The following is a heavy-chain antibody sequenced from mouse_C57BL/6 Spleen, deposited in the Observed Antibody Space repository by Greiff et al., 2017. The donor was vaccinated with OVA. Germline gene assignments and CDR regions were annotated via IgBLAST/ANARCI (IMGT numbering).Heavy chain of an antibody. CDR2: IHPNSGST. CDR3: ARSEYDVWGSYSLDY. D-gene: IGHD2-14*01. CDR1: GYNFTSYW. J-gene: IGHJ4*01. Sequence: QVQLKQPGAELVKPGASVKLSCTASGYNFTSYWMHWVKQRPGQGLEWIGMIHPNSGSTNYNETFKSKATLTVDKSSSTAYMQLSLLTSEDSAVYYCARSEYDVWGSYSLDYWGQGTSVTVSS. V-gene: IGHV1-64*01.